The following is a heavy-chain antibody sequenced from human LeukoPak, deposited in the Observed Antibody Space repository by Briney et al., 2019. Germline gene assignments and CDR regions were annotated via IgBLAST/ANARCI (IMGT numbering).Heavy chain of an antibody. Sequence: SETLSLTCTVSGGSISSYYWSWIRQPPGKGLEWIGYIYYSGSTNYDPSLKSRVTISVDTSKNQFSLKLSSVTAADTAVYYCARGYDILTGYYKFFTYFDYWGQGTLVTVSS. CDR3: ARGYDILTGYYKFFTYFDY. D-gene: IGHD3-9*01. J-gene: IGHJ4*02. CDR1: GGSISSYY. CDR2: IYYSGST. V-gene: IGHV4-59*01.